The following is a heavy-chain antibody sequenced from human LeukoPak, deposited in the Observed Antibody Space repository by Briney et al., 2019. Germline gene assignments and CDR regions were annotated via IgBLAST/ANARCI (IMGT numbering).Heavy chain of an antibody. CDR1: GFTVSSNY. V-gene: IGHV3-66*01. D-gene: IGHD2/OR15-2a*01. CDR2: IYSGGST. CDR3: ASFSNVYYYYYMDV. Sequence: QTGGSLRLSCAAPGFTVSSNYMSWVRQAPGKGLEWVSIIYSGGSTYYADSVKGRFTISRDNAKNSLYLQMNSLRAEDTAVYYCASFSNVYYYYYMDVWGKGTTVTISS. J-gene: IGHJ6*03.